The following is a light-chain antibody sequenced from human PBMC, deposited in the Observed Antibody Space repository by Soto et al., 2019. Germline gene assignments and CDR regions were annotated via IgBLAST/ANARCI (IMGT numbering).Light chain of an antibody. CDR1: QGIGAR. J-gene: IGKJ1*01. CDR2: GAS. CDR3: LQHSTDPWT. V-gene: IGKV1-17*01. Sequence: DIQMTQSPSSLSASVGDRVIITCRASQGIGARLAWYQQKPGKAPTRLIYGASSLQPGVPSRFSGSGSGTEFTLTLSSLQAEDFATYFCLQHSTDPWTFGHGTKVEIK.